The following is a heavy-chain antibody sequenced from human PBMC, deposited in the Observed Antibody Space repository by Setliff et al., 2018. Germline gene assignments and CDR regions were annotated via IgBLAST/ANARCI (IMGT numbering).Heavy chain of an antibody. D-gene: IGHD3-10*01. Sequence: SETLSLTCSVSGGSIRGSSYFWGWIRQPPGEGLEWIGNINDSGCTNCSPSLESRVTISVDTSKNQVSLKLTSVTVADTAVYYCARDYWGSLDYWGQGILVTVSS. CDR3: ARDYWGSLDY. CDR1: GGSIRGSSYF. J-gene: IGHJ4*02. CDR2: INDSGCT. V-gene: IGHV4-61*05.